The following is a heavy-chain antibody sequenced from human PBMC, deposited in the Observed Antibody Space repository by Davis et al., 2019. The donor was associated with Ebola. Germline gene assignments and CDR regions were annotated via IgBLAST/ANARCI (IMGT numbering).Heavy chain of an antibody. CDR3: ARDRSTMVRGVRINPYNWFDP. V-gene: IGHV4-34*01. Sequence: PSETLSLTCAVYGGSFSGYYWSWIRQPPGKGLEWIGEINHSGSTNYNPSLKSRVTISVDTSKNQFSLKLSSVTAADTAVYYCARDRSTMVRGVRINPYNWFDPWGQGTLVTVSS. J-gene: IGHJ5*02. CDR1: GGSFSGYY. D-gene: IGHD3-10*01. CDR2: INHSGST.